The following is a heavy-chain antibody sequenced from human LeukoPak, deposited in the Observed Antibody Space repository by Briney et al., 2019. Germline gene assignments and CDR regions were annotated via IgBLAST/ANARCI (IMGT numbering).Heavy chain of an antibody. CDR1: GGSTSSYY. J-gene: IGHJ1*01. Sequence: SDTLSLTCTVSGGSTSSYYWSWLRQPPGKGLEWIGYIYYSGSTNYNPSLKRRVSMSVDTSENQVSLKGSSVTAADTAVYYCASSRGYGDYFQHWGQGTLVTVSS. D-gene: IGHD5-18*01. CDR3: ASSRGYGDYFQH. V-gene: IGHV4-59*07. CDR2: IYYSGST.